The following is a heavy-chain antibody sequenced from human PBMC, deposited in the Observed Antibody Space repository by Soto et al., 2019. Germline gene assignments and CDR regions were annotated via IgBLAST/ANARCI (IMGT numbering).Heavy chain of an antibody. CDR2: IGSSGADI. D-gene: IGHD3-3*01. V-gene: IGHV3-23*01. CDR1: GFTFSSYA. CDR3: AKDRGYDFWSGYPFDY. J-gene: IGHJ4*02. Sequence: GGSLRLSCAASGFTFSSYAMNWVRQTPGKGLEWVSCIGSSGADIYYTNSVKGRFTISRDNSENTLYLQMNSLRAEDTAVYYCAKDRGYDFWSGYPFDYWGQGTLVTVSS.